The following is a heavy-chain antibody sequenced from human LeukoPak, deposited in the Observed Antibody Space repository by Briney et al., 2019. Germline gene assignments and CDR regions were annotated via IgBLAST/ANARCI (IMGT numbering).Heavy chain of an antibody. D-gene: IGHD3-3*01. CDR3: GKGGGGYYTEEFFHS. Sequence: GGSLRLSCAASGFAFSSFGMSWVRQAPGKGLEWVSIIKGSGSGEDYADSVKGRFTISGDNSKNTLYLQIKSLRAEDTAVYYFGKGGGGYYTEEFFHSWGQGTLVTVSS. V-gene: IGHV3-23*05. J-gene: IGHJ4*02. CDR1: GFAFSSFG. CDR2: IKGSGSGE.